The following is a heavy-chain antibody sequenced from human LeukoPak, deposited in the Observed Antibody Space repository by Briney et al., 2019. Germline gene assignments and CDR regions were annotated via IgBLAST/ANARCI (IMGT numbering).Heavy chain of an antibody. V-gene: IGHV3-48*01. CDR3: ARDSGAYDFWSGYYRGNAFDI. Sequence: GGSLTLSCAVSGFTFSSYNMNWVRQAPGKGLEWVSYISCSSSTIYYADSVKGRFTISRDNAKNSLYLQMNSLRAEDTAVYYGARDSGAYDFWSGYYRGNAFDIWGQGTMVTVSS. D-gene: IGHD3-3*01. J-gene: IGHJ3*02. CDR1: GFTFSSYN. CDR2: ISCSSSTI.